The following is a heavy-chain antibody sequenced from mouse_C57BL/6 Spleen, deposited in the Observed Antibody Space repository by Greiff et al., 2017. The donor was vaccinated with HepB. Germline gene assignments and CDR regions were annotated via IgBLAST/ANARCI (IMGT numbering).Heavy chain of an antibody. Sequence: EVQLVESGGGLVQPGGSLKLSCAASGFTFSDYYMYWVRQTPEKRLEWVAYISNGGGSTYYPDTVKGRFTISRDNAKNTLYLQMSRLKSEDTAMYYCARENGNQDWGQGTLVTVSA. V-gene: IGHV5-12*01. J-gene: IGHJ3*01. CDR3: ARENGNQD. CDR1: GFTFSDYY. CDR2: ISNGGGST. D-gene: IGHD2-1*01.